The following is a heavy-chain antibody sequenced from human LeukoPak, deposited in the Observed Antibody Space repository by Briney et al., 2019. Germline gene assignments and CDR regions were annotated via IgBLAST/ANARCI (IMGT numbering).Heavy chain of an antibody. CDR1: GFAFSSYW. Sequence: GGSLRLSCAASGFAFSSYWMSWVRQAPGKGLEWVANIKQDGSEKYYVDSVKGRFTISRDNAKNSLYLQMNSLRAEDMAVYYCARDLREPAVSYYMDVWGKGTTVTVSS. V-gene: IGHV3-7*03. J-gene: IGHJ6*03. D-gene: IGHD2-2*01. CDR2: IKQDGSEK. CDR3: ARDLREPAVSYYMDV.